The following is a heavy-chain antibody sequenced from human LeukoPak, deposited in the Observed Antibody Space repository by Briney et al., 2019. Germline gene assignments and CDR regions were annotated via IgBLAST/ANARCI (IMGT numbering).Heavy chain of an antibody. Sequence: GGSLRLSCKGSGYSFPKYWIGWERQMPGKGLEWLGIIYPGDSETRYSPSFQGQVTISADKSISTAYLQWSSLKASDTAIYYCARLSEVVTGTGYFDFWGQGTLVTVSS. D-gene: IGHD1-20*01. V-gene: IGHV5-51*01. CDR3: ARLSEVVTGTGYFDF. CDR2: IYPGDSET. J-gene: IGHJ4*02. CDR1: GYSFPKYW.